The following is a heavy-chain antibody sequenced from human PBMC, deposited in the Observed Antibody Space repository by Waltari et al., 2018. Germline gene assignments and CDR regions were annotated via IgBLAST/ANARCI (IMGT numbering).Heavy chain of an antibody. Sequence: QVQLQESGPGLVKPSETLSLTCTVSGGSISSYYWSWIRPPPGKGLEWIGYIYYSGSTNYNPSLKSRVTISVDTSKNQFSLKLSSVTAADTAVYYCAREGIAAAGTLYYYYYMDVWGKGTTVTVSS. D-gene: IGHD6-13*01. V-gene: IGHV4-59*01. J-gene: IGHJ6*03. CDR3: AREGIAAAGTLYYYYYMDV. CDR1: GGSISSYY. CDR2: IYYSGST.